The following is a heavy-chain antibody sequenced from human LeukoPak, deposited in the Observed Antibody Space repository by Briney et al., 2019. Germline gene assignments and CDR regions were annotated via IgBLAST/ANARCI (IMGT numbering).Heavy chain of an antibody. Sequence: PGGSLRLSCAVSGITLSNYGMSWVRQAPGEGLEWVAGISGSGGTTNYADSVKGRFTISRDNTKNTLYLQMNSLRAEDTAVYFCAERGVVIRVILVGFYKQAYFFDSWGQGALVTVSS. CDR1: GITLSNYG. D-gene: IGHD3-22*01. CDR2: ISGSGGTT. CDR3: AERGVVIRVILVGFYKQAYFFDS. V-gene: IGHV3-23*01. J-gene: IGHJ4*02.